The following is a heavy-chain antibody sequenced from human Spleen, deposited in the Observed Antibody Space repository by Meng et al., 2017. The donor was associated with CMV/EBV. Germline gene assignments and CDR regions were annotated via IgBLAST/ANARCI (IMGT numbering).Heavy chain of an antibody. Sequence: AVAGTSISTSNWWSWVRQPPDKGLEWIGEVYHSGYTNYNPSLKSRVTMSVDRSKNQFSLKLSSVTAADTAVYYCARVTEYGGNCFDSWGQGTLVTVSS. J-gene: IGHJ4*02. V-gene: IGHV4-4*02. CDR3: ARVTEYGGNCFDS. D-gene: IGHD4/OR15-4a*01. CDR2: VYHSGYT. CDR1: GTSISTSNW.